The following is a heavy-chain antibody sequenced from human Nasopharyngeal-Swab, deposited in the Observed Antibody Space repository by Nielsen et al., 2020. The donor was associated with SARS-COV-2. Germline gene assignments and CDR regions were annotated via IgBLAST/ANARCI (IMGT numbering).Heavy chain of an antibody. CDR2: INPDSGGT. V-gene: IGHV1-2*02. J-gene: IGHJ4*02. D-gene: IGHD3-22*01. CDR1: GYTFTDYY. Sequence: ASVKVSCKPSGYTFTDYYIHWLRQVPGQGLEWVGCINPDSGGTKYAQKFQGRVTVTRDRSRSTAHIELSRLRSDDTAVYYCARDYYDNYDSDFWGQGTLVTVSS. CDR3: ARDYYDNYDSDF.